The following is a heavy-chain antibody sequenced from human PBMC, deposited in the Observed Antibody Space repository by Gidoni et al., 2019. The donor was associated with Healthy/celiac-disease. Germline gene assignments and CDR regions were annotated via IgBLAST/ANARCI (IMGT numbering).Heavy chain of an antibody. CDR3: ARGRFLEWLLLPPFFDY. V-gene: IGHV4-59*01. CDR2: IYYSGST. CDR1: GGSISSYY. D-gene: IGHD3-3*01. J-gene: IGHJ4*02. Sequence: QVQLQESGPGLVKPSETLSLPCTVPGGSISSYYWSWIRQPPGKGLEWIGYIYYSGSTNYNPSLKSRVTISVDTSKNQFSLKLSSVTAADTAVYYCARGRFLEWLLLPPFFDYWGQGTLVTVSS.